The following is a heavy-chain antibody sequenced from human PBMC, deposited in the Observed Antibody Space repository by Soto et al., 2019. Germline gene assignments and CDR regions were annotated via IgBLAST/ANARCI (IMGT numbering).Heavy chain of an antibody. D-gene: IGHD3-10*01. J-gene: IGHJ4*02. CDR1: GGSISSGGYY. Sequence: SETLSLTCTVSGGSISSGGYYWSWIRRHPGKGLEWIGYIYYSGSTYYNPSLKSRVTISVDTSKNQFSLKLSSVTAADTAVYYCARGLRITMVRGEPGFDYWGQGTLVTVSS. CDR3: ARGLRITMVRGEPGFDY. V-gene: IGHV4-31*03. CDR2: IYYSGST.